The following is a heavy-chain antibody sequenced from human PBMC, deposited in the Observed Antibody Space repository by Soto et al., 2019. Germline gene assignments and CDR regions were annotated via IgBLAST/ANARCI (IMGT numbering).Heavy chain of an antibody. J-gene: IGHJ3*02. CDR3: AKDMRAAAGQGFSFDI. V-gene: IGHV3-9*01. Sequence: GGSLRLSCAASGFTFDDYAMHWVRQAPGKGLEWVSGISWNSGSIGYADSVKGRFTISRDNAKNSLYLQMNSLRAEDTALYYCAKDMRAAAGQGFSFDIWGQGTMVTVSS. CDR1: GFTFDDYA. D-gene: IGHD6-13*01. CDR2: ISWNSGSI.